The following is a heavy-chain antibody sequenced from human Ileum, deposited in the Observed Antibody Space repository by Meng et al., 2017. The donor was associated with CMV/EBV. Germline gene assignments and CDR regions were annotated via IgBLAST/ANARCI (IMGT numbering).Heavy chain of an antibody. D-gene: IGHD5-12*01. V-gene: IGHV4-59*01. J-gene: IGHJ6*02. Sequence: SETLSLTCTVSGGSISSYYWSWIRQPPGKGLEWIGYIYYSGSTNYNPSLKSRVTISVDTSKNQFSLKLSSVTAADTAVYYCARDRSGFHYYYYYGMDVWGQGTTVTVSS. CDR3: ARDRSGFHYYYYYGMDV. CDR2: IYYSGST. CDR1: GGSISSYY.